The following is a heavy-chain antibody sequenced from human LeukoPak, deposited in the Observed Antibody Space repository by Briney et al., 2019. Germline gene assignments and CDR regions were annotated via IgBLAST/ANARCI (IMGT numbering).Heavy chain of an antibody. CDR3: ARDGGYNAFDI. CDR1: GFTFSSYG. D-gene: IGHD2-15*01. Sequence: GGSLRLSCAASGFTFSSYGMHWVRQAPGKGLEWVAVISYDGSNKYYADSVKGRFTISRDSSKNTLYLQMNSLRAEDTAVFYCARDGGYNAFDIWGQGTMVTVSS. J-gene: IGHJ3*02. V-gene: IGHV3-30*03. CDR2: ISYDGSNK.